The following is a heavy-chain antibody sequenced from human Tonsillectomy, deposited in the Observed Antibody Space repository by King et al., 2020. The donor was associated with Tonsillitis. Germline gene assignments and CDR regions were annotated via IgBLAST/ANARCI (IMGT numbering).Heavy chain of an antibody. D-gene: IGHD4-17*01. J-gene: IGHJ4*02. CDR3: ARTRGDYGAPGSTRYYFDY. V-gene: IGHV1-18*01. CDR1: GYTFTSYG. CDR2: ISAYNGNT. Sequence: VQLVESGAEVKKPGASVKVSCKASGYTFTSYGISWVRQAPGQGLEWMGWISAYNGNTNYAQKLQGRVTMTTDTSTSTAYMELRSLRSDDTAVYYCARTRGDYGAPGSTRYYFDYWGQGTLVTVSS.